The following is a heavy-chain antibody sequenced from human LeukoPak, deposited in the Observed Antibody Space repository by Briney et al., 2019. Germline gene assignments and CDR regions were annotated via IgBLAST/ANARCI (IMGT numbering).Heavy chain of an antibody. D-gene: IGHD4-17*01. J-gene: IGHJ4*02. CDR3: ARDIHDYGAVDY. Sequence: GGSLRLSCVASGFTFSSYEMNWVRQAPGKGLEWVSYISSSGSTIYYADSVKGRFTISRDNAKNSLYLQMNSLRAEDTAVYYCARDIHDYGAVDYWGQGTLVTVSS. CDR2: ISSSGSTI. V-gene: IGHV3-48*03. CDR1: GFTFSSYE.